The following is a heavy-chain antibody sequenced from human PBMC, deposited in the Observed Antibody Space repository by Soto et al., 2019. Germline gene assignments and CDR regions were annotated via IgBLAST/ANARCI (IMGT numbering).Heavy chain of an antibody. CDR1: GATLSSYV. V-gene: IGHV3-23*01. D-gene: IGHD3-3*01. Sequence: GGLESLAGAASGATLSSYVMHLVRHAPGKGLEWVSAISGGGTSTYYSDSVKGRFTISRDNSQNMLYLQMNSLRAEDTAVYYCANGRFLEWLLPDNWFDPWGQGILVTVAA. CDR3: ANGRFLEWLLPDNWFDP. J-gene: IGHJ5*02. CDR2: ISGGGTST.